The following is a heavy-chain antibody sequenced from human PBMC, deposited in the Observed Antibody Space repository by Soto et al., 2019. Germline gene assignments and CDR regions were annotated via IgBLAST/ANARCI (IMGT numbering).Heavy chain of an antibody. V-gene: IGHV3-30-3*01. J-gene: IGHJ6*02. CDR3: ARVTPGNNLYYFSGLDF. CDR2: ISYEGSNT. D-gene: IGHD1-1*01. Sequence: QVHLVESGGGVGQPGKSLRLSCVASGFTFDTYGIHWVRQAPGKGLQWVALISYEGSNTYYADSVRGRFTISRDNSKNDLYLQMNTLRPEATGVYYCARVTPGNNLYYFSGLDFWGQGTSVTVSS. CDR1: GFTFDTYG.